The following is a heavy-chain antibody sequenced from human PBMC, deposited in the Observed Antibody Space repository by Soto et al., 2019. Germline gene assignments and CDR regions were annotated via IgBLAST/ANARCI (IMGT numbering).Heavy chain of an antibody. D-gene: IGHD3-3*01. CDR1: GFTFSRHW. CDR3: TTDQGNDFWSGDYGMDV. J-gene: IGHJ6*02. Sequence: PGGSMRLSCAASGFTFSRHWMHRVRQAPGKGLVWVSQINTDESRTTYADAVKGRFTISRDNAKNTLYLQMNSLRAEDTAVYYCTTDQGNDFWSGDYGMDVWGQGTTVTVSS. V-gene: IGHV3-74*03. CDR2: INTDESRT.